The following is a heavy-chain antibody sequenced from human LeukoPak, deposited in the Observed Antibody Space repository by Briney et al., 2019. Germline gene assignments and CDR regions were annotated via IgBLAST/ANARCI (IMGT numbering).Heavy chain of an antibody. J-gene: IGHJ4*02. CDR1: GFTFANFG. D-gene: IGHD6-19*01. CDR3: AKEVSSAGWYDLEN. Sequence: GGSLRLSCAASGFTFANFGMSWVRQAPGKGLEWVSSIIGGAGSTYYADSVKGRFIISRDNSNSMLYFHMNSLRAEDTAAYYCAKEVSSAGWYDLENWGQGTLVTVSS. CDR2: IIGGAGST. V-gene: IGHV3-23*01.